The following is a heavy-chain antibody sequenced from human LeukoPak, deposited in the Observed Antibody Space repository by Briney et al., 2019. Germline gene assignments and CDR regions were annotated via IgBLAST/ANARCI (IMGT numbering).Heavy chain of an antibody. CDR3: ARAQSRTHWDGFDI. CDR1: GYSLTSYG. J-gene: IGHJ3*02. D-gene: IGHD5-24*01. V-gene: IGHV1-18*01. CDR2: IGTVNGNT. Sequence: ASVKVSCMASGYSLTSYGISWARQAPGRGREWMGWIGTVNGNTNYVQNLQGRVSMTRDTFTSTVYMELRSLRSDDTAVYYCARAQSRTHWDGFDIWGQGTVVTVPS.